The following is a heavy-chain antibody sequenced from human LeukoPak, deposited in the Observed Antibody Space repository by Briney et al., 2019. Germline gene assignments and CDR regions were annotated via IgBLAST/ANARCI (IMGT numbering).Heavy chain of an antibody. Sequence: SETLSLTCAVYGGSFSGCYWSWIRQPPGKGLEWIGEINHSGSTNYNPSLKSRVTISVDTSKNQFSLKLSSVTAADTAVYYCARGRGSAVTTKYYFDYWGQGTLVTVSS. CDR1: GGSFSGCY. V-gene: IGHV4-34*01. CDR2: INHSGST. D-gene: IGHD4-17*01. CDR3: ARGRGSAVTTKYYFDY. J-gene: IGHJ4*02.